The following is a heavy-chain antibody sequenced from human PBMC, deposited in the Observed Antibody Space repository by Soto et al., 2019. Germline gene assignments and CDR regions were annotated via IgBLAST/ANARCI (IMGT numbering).Heavy chain of an antibody. Sequence: ASVKVSCKASGYTFTGYYMHWVRQAPGQGLEWMGWINPNSGGTNYAQKFQGWVTMTRDTSISTAYMELSRLRSDDTAVYYCARDWRAPYCSGGSCYHGDAFDIWGQGTMVTVSS. J-gene: IGHJ3*02. CDR3: ARDWRAPYCSGGSCYHGDAFDI. V-gene: IGHV1-2*04. CDR1: GYTFTGYY. D-gene: IGHD2-15*01. CDR2: INPNSGGT.